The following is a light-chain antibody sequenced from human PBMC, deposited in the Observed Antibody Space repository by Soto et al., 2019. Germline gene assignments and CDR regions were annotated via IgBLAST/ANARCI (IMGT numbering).Light chain of an antibody. CDR1: SSDVGGYDH. CDR2: DVT. CDR3: SSYTNKDTLL. J-gene: IGLJ3*02. Sequence: QSVLTQPASVSGSPGQSITISCTGTSSDVGGYDHVSWYQQHPGKAPKLIIYDVTVWPSGISPRFSGSKSDNTASLAVSGLQPEDEADYYCSSYTNKDTLLFGGGTKLTVL. V-gene: IGLV2-14*03.